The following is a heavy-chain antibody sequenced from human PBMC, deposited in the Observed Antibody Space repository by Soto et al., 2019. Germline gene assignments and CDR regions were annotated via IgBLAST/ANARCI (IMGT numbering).Heavy chain of an antibody. CDR1: GYTFANYD. D-gene: IGHD6-19*01. CDR3: ARERLNTGWYGFDY. CDR2: VSNKNGVT. J-gene: IGHJ4*02. Sequence: QVQLVQSGGEVKKPGASVKVSCKTSGYTFANYDFSWVRQAPGQGHEWMGWVSNKNGVTSYAEKFRDRVTITTDTSTSTVYMELRSLTSDDTAVYFCARERLNTGWYGFDYWGQGAQVTVSS. V-gene: IGHV1-18*04.